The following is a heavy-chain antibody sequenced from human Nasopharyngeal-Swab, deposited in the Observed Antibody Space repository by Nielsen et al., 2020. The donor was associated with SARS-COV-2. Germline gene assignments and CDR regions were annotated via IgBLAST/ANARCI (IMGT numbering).Heavy chain of an antibody. CDR1: GFTFSLYT. V-gene: IGHV3-21*01. CDR2: ISSTGDYI. Sequence: GESLKISCAASGFTFSLYTMNWVRQAPGKGLEWVSAISSTGDYIYYAGSVKGRFTISRDNAKNSLYLQMNSLRAEDTAIYYCVRDTPAMFAYWGQGTLVTVSS. J-gene: IGHJ4*02. CDR3: VRDTPAMFAY.